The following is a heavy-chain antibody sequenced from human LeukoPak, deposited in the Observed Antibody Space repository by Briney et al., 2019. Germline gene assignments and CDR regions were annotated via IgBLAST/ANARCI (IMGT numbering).Heavy chain of an antibody. D-gene: IGHD1-26*01. Sequence: SETLSLTCXVSGGSISSNKYYWGWIRQPPGKGLEWIGSIYYSGSTYYNPTLKSRVTIFVDTSKNQFSLKLSSVTAADTAVYYCATPYSGGYQGLDIWGQGTMVTVSS. V-gene: IGHV4-39*01. J-gene: IGHJ3*02. CDR1: GGSISSNKYY. CDR2: IYYSGST. CDR3: ATPYSGGYQGLDI.